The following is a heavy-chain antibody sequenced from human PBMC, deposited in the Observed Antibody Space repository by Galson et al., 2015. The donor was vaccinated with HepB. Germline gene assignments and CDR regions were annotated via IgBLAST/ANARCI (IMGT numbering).Heavy chain of an antibody. Sequence: SCKASGGTFSSYAISWVRQAPGQGLEWMGGIIPMFGTANYAQKFQGRVTITADEYMSTVHMELSSLRSEDTAVYYCARVGRGDAFDIWGQGTMVTVSS. CDR1: GGTFSSYA. D-gene: IGHD1-26*01. V-gene: IGHV1-69*01. CDR3: ARVGRGDAFDI. J-gene: IGHJ3*02. CDR2: IIPMFGTA.